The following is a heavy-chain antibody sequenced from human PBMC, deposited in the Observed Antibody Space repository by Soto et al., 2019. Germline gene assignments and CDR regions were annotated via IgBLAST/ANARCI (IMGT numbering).Heavy chain of an antibody. CDR3: ARTEITMVRGAYFDY. D-gene: IGHD3-10*01. Sequence: ESGGGVVQPGRSLRLSCAASGFSFSSYAMHWVRQAPGKGLEWVAVISYDGSNKYYADSVKGRFTISRDNSKNTLYLQMNSLRAEDTAVYYCARTEITMVRGAYFDYWGQGTLVTVSS. V-gene: IGHV3-30-3*01. J-gene: IGHJ4*02. CDR1: GFSFSSYA. CDR2: ISYDGSNK.